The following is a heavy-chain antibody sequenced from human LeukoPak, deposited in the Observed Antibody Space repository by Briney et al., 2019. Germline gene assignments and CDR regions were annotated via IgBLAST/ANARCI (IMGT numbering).Heavy chain of an antibody. V-gene: IGHV3-48*03. Sequence: GGSLRLSCAASGFTFNDYEMNWVRQAPGKGLEWISYISRSGSSIYYADSVQGRSTISRDNAKNSLYLQVNSLRAEDTAVYYCARSTVTNYFDYWGQGTLVTVSS. J-gene: IGHJ4*02. CDR1: GFTFNDYE. CDR3: ARSTVTNYFDY. CDR2: ISRSGSSI. D-gene: IGHD4-17*01.